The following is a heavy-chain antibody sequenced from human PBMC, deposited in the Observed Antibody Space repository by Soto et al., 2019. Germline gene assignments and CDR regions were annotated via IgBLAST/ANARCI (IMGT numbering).Heavy chain of an antibody. CDR1: GFTFIDYY. CDR3: ARVIEGSNYYYYYYMDV. J-gene: IGHJ6*03. Sequence: GGSLRLSCAASGFTFIDYYMSWVRQGPGKGLEWISYISPRGTTINYADSVKGRFTISRDNARNSLYLQMNSLRAEDTAVYFCARVIEGSNYYYYYYMDVWGKGTTVTVSS. CDR2: ISPRGTTI. V-gene: IGHV3-11*01.